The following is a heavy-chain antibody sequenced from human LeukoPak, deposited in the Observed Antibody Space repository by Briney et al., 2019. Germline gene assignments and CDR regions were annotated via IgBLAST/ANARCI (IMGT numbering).Heavy chain of an antibody. J-gene: IGHJ3*02. D-gene: IGHD2-21*01. CDR3: AGLLAYCGGDCYLSDAFDI. CDR2: IYYSGST. CDR1: GGSISSGDYY. Sequence: PQTLSLTCTVSGGSISSGDYYWSWIRQPPGKGLEWIGYIYYSGSTYYNPSLKSRVTISVDTSKNQFSLKLSSVTAADTAVYYCAGLLAYCGGDCYLSDAFDIWGQGTMVTVSS. V-gene: IGHV4-30-4*08.